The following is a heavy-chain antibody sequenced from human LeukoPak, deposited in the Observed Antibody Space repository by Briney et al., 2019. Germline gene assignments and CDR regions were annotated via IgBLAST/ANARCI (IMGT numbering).Heavy chain of an antibody. CDR3: ARDGFSSSWGLAY. J-gene: IGHJ4*02. CDR2: IYSGGST. CDR1: GFTVSSNY. D-gene: IGHD6-13*01. V-gene: IGHV3-53*01. Sequence: GGSLRLSCAASGFTVSSNYMSWVRQAPGKGLEWVSVIYSGGSTYYADPVKGRFTISRDNSKNTLYLQMNSLRVEDTAVYYCARDGFSSSWGLAYWGQGTLVTVSS.